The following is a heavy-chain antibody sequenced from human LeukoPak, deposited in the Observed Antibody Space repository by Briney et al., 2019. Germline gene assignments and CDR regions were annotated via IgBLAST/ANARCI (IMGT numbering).Heavy chain of an antibody. CDR2: IYYSGST. J-gene: IGHJ5*02. Sequence: PSETLSLTCTVSGGSISSYYWSWIRQPPGKGLEWIGYIYYSGSTNYNPSLKSRVTISVDTSKNQFSLKLSSVTAADTAVYYCARLYDSSGYFDRGWFDPWGQGTLVTVSS. CDR1: GGSISSYY. D-gene: IGHD3-22*01. CDR3: ARLYDSSGYFDRGWFDP. V-gene: IGHV4-59*08.